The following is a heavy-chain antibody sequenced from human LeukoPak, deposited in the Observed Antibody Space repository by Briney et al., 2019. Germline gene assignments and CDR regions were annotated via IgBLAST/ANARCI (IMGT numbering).Heavy chain of an antibody. D-gene: IGHD3-10*01. Sequence: GGSLRLSCAASGFTFSSYAMHWVRQAPGKGLEWVAVISYDGSNKYYADSVKGRFTISRDNAKNTLYLQMNSLRADDTAVYYCARESGSYYFAYWGQGTLVTDSS. J-gene: IGHJ4*02. CDR3: ARESGSYYFAY. CDR1: GFTFSSYA. V-gene: IGHV3-30-3*01. CDR2: ISYDGSNK.